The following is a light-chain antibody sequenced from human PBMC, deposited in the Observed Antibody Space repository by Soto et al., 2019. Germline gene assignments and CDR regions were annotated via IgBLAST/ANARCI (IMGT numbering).Light chain of an antibody. V-gene: IGLV1-51*01. Sequence: QSVLTQPPSVSAAPGQKVTISCSGSSSNIGNNYVSWYQQLPGTAPKLLIYDNNKRPSGIPDRFSGSKSGTSATLGITGLQTGDAADYYCGTWDSSLSAGDVVFGGGTKVTVL. CDR1: SSNIGNNY. J-gene: IGLJ2*01. CDR2: DNN. CDR3: GTWDSSLSAGDVV.